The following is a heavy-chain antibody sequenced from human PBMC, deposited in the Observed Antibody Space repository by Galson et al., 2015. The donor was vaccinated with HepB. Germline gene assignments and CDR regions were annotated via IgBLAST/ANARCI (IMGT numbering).Heavy chain of an antibody. CDR2: IHTSGST. J-gene: IGHJ6*03. V-gene: IGHV4-61*02. CDR1: GGSISSDSHY. Sequence: TLSLTCTVSGGSISSDSHYWSWIRQPAGKGLEWIGRIHTSGSTKYNPSLKGRVTMSVDTSKNQFSLKLTSVTAADTAVFYCARGTGRYYYYMEVWGKGTTVTVSS. CDR3: ARGTGRYYYYMEV.